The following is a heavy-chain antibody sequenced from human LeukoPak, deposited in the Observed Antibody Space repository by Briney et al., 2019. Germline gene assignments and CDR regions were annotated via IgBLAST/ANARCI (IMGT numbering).Heavy chain of an antibody. CDR1: GYTFTSYY. V-gene: IGHV1-2*02. J-gene: IGHJ4*02. Sequence: ASVKVSCKASGYTFTSYYMHWVRQAPGQGLEWMGWINPNSGGTNYAQKLQGRVTMTRDTSISTAYMELSRLRSDDTAVYYCARDTSAKYDSSGYLPYFDYWGQGTLVTVSS. CDR3: ARDTSAKYDSSGYLPYFDY. CDR2: INPNSGGT. D-gene: IGHD3-22*01.